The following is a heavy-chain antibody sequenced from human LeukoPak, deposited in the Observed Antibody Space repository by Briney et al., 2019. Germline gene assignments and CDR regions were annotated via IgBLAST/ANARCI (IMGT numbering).Heavy chain of an antibody. CDR1: GFAFSSHF. Sequence: PGGSLRLSCAASGFAFSSHFMHWVRQAPGKGLEWVAVTSYDGSNKYYADSVKGRFTISRDNSKNTLYLQMNSLRTEDTAVYYCAKGRVGANGYYYYGMDVWGQGTTVTVSS. D-gene: IGHD1-26*01. J-gene: IGHJ6*02. CDR3: AKGRVGANGYYYYGMDV. CDR2: TSYDGSNK. V-gene: IGHV3-30*18.